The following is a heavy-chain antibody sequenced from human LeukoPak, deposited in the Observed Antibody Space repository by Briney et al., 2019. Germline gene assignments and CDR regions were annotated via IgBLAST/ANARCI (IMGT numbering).Heavy chain of an antibody. CDR2: IYSDNT. V-gene: IGHV3-9*01. CDR3: ARRAGAYSHPYDY. J-gene: IGHJ4*02. D-gene: IGHD4/OR15-4a*01. Sequence: QPGRSLRLSCAASGFTFDDYAMHWVRQAPGKGLEWVSFIYSDNTHYSDSVKGRFTISRDNSKNTLYLQMNSLRAEDTAVYYCARRAGAYSHPYDYWGQGTLVTVSS. CDR1: GFTFDDYA.